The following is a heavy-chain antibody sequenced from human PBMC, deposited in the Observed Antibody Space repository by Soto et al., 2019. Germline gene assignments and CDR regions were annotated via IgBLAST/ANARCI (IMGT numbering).Heavy chain of an antibody. Sequence: GGSLRLSCTASGFTFSSYAMSWVRQAPGKGLEWVSAISGSGGSTYYADSVKGRFTISRDNSKNTLYLQMNSLRAEDTAVYYCAKGKPFGELLYNYYYGMDVWGQGTTVTVSS. CDR3: AKGKPFGELLYNYYYGMDV. CDR1: GFTFSSYA. J-gene: IGHJ6*02. CDR2: ISGSGGST. D-gene: IGHD3-10*01. V-gene: IGHV3-23*01.